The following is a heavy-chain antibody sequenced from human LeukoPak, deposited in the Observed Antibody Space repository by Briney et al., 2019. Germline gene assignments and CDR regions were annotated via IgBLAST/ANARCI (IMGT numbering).Heavy chain of an antibody. CDR1: GFTASSKD. CDR3: AKDWIQFNRVFDCFDS. Sequence: PGGSLRLSCAASGFTASSKDMIWVRQAPGKGLEWVATIGNTETFYADSVTGRFTISRDNAKNTVNLQMNRLRVEATAIYYCAKDWIQFNRVFDCFDSWGQGTLVTVSS. V-gene: IGHV3-53*01. CDR2: IGNTET. J-gene: IGHJ4*02. D-gene: IGHD5-18*01.